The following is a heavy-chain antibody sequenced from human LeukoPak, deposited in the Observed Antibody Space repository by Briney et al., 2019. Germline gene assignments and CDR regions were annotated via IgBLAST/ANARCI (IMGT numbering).Heavy chain of an antibody. J-gene: IGHJ4*02. CDR1: GFTFSSYA. Sequence: GRSLRLSCAASGFTFSSYAMHWVRQAPGKGLEWVAVISYDGSNKYYADSVKGRFTISRDNSKNTLYLQMNSLRAEDTAVYYCARGGSTIDYWGQGTLVTVSS. D-gene: IGHD2-2*01. CDR3: ARGGSTIDY. V-gene: IGHV3-30*04. CDR2: ISYDGSNK.